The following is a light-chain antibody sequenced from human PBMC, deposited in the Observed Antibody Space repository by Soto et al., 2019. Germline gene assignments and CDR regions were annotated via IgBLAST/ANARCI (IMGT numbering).Light chain of an antibody. CDR3: CSYAGSYTSRYV. J-gene: IGLJ1*01. Sequence: QSALTQPRSVSGSPGQSVTISCTGTSSDVGGYNYVSWYQQHPGKAPKLMIYDVSKRPSGVPDRFSGSKSGNTASLTISGLQAEDEADYYCCSYAGSYTSRYVFGTGTKLTVL. V-gene: IGLV2-11*01. CDR1: SSDVGGYNY. CDR2: DVS.